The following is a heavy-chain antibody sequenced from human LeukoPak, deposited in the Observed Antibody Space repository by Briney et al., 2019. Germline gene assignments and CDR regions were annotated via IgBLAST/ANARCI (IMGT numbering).Heavy chain of an antibody. CDR3: ARDADPYSGSYYELVPFDY. J-gene: IGHJ4*02. CDR2: ISAYNGNT. Sequence: GASVKVSCKASGYTFISYGISWVRQAPGQGLEWMGWISAYNGNTNYAQKLQGRVTMTTDTSTSTAYMELKSLRSDDTAVYYCARDADPYSGSYYELVPFDYWGQGTLVTVSS. V-gene: IGHV1-18*01. D-gene: IGHD1-26*01. CDR1: GYTFISYG.